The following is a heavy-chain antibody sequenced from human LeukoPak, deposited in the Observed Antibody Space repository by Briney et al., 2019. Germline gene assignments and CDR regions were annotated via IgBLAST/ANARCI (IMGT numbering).Heavy chain of an antibody. J-gene: IGHJ5*02. CDR3: ARGASGSDT. CDR2: IYTGRSAST. V-gene: IGHV4-61*01. D-gene: IGHD1-26*01. Sequence: SETLSLTCTVSGGSVSRSFYWSWIRQPPGGGLQWIGYIYTGRSASTSYNPSLRSRVTISVDTSKNQFSLKLSSVTAADTAVYYCARGASGSDTWGQGTLVTVSS. CDR1: GGSVSRSFY.